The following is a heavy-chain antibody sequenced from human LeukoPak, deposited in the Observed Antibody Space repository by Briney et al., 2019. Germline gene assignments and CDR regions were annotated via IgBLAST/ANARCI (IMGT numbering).Heavy chain of an antibody. Sequence: SETLSLTCTVSGGSFSNYYWSWVRQAPGKGLEWIGYIYYTETSYNPSLTSRVTISADTSKNQFSLKLSSVTAADTAVNYCARVDSSGWYSTFYYYYMDVWGKGTTVTISS. D-gene: IGHD6-19*01. CDR1: GGSFSNYY. V-gene: IGHV4-59*01. J-gene: IGHJ6*03. CDR2: IYYTET. CDR3: ARVDSSGWYSTFYYYYMDV.